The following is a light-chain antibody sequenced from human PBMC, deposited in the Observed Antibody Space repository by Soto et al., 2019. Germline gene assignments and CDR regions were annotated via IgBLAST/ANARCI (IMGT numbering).Light chain of an antibody. Sequence: EIVMTQSPATLSVSPGERATLSCRASQSISSNLAWYQQKPGQAPSLLIYGASARATGIPARFSGSGSGTEFTLTISSLQSEDYAVYYCQHYNNGPFTFGQGTNLELK. CDR1: QSISSN. CDR3: QHYNNGPFT. CDR2: GAS. V-gene: IGKV3-15*01. J-gene: IGKJ2*01.